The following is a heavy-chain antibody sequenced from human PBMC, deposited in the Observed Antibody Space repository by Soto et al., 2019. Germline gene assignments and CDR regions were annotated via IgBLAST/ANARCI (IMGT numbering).Heavy chain of an antibody. D-gene: IGHD2-15*01. CDR2: IIPILGIA. Sequence: SVKVSCKASGGTFSSYTISWVRQAPGQGLEWMGRIIPILGIANYAQKFQGRVTITADKSTSTAYMELSSLRTEDTAVYYFARVFFCSGGSCYAADFWYCDLGGRGTVVTVP. J-gene: IGHJ2*01. V-gene: IGHV1-69*02. CDR1: GGTFSSYT. CDR3: ARVFFCSGGSCYAADFWYCDL.